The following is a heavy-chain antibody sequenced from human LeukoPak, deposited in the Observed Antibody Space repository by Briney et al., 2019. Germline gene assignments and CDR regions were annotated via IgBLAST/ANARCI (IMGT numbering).Heavy chain of an antibody. CDR2: LNPDGSGK. Sequence: GGSLRLSCAASGFTFTKFWMTWFRQAPGKGLEGVANLNPDGSGKYFMGSVKGRFTVSRDNAKNSQYLQMNSLRAEDTGVYYCARSNQADDYWGQGTLVTVSS. V-gene: IGHV3-7*01. CDR3: ARSNQADDY. J-gene: IGHJ4*02. D-gene: IGHD1-14*01. CDR1: GFTFTKFW.